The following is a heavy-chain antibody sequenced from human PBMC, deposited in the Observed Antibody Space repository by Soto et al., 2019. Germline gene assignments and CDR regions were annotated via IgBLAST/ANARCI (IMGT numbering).Heavy chain of an antibody. Sequence: SETLSLTCAVSGGSISSSNWWSWVRQPPGKGLEWIGEIYHSGSTNYNPSLKSRVTISVDKSKNQFSLKLSSVTAADTAVYYCVSTSSSWYERQLDYWGQGTLVTVSS. CDR3: VSTSSSWYERQLDY. D-gene: IGHD6-13*01. CDR1: GGSISSSNW. CDR2: IYHSGST. J-gene: IGHJ4*02. V-gene: IGHV4-4*02.